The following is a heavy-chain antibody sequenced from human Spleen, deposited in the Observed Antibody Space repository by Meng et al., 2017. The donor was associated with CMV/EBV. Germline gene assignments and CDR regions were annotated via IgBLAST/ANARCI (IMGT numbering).Heavy chain of an antibody. J-gene: IGHJ6*02. V-gene: IGHV4-59*01. CDR1: GGSISSYY. Sequence: SETLSLTCTVSGGSISSYYWSWIRQPPGKGLEWIGYIYYSGSTNYNPSLKSRVTISVDTSKNQFSLKLSSVTAADTAVYYCARAGVTAYYYHYGMDVWGQGTTVTVSS. CDR2: IYYSGST. D-gene: IGHD5-18*01. CDR3: ARAGVTAYYYHYGMDV.